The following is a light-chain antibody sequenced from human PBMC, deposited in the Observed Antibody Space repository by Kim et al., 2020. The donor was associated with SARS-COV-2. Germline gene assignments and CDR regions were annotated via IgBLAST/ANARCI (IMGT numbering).Light chain of an antibody. CDR3: QHHNSLPPYT. Sequence: EIEMTQSPATLSVSPGESATLSCRASQTVGSHLAWYQQKPGQAPRLLIYSASTRATGIPPRFRGSGSGTEFTLTISSLQSEDSAIYYCQHHNSLPPYTFGQETKLEI. CDR1: QTVGSH. V-gene: IGKV3-15*01. J-gene: IGKJ2*01. CDR2: SAS.